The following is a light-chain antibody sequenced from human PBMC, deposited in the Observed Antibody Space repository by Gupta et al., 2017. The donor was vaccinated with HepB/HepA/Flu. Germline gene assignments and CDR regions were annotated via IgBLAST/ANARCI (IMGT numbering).Light chain of an antibody. CDR3: QSYDTSLSGVV. CDR2: DDS. CDR1: RSNIGAGYD. J-gene: IGLJ2*01. Sequence: QSVLTQPPSVSGAPGRRVTISCTGSRSNIGAGYDVHWYQHLPGTAPKLLIYDDSNRPSGVPDRFSGSKSGTSASLAITGLQADDEADYYCQSYDTSLSGVVFGGGTKLTVL. V-gene: IGLV1-40*01.